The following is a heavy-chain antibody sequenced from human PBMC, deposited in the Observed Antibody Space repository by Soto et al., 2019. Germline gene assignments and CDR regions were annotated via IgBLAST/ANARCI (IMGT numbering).Heavy chain of an antibody. V-gene: IGHV3-30*18. D-gene: IGHD3-10*01. CDR1: GFTFSAYG. CDR2: ISYDGSNK. J-gene: IGHJ4*02. CDR3: AKDRMGAGVRGYFDY. Sequence: QVQLVESGGGVVQPGRSLRLSCAGSGFTFSAYGMDWVCQAPGKGLEWVAVISYDGSNKYYADSVKGRFTISRDNSKNTLYLQMNSLRAEDTAVHYCAKDRMGAGVRGYFDYWGQGTLVTVSS.